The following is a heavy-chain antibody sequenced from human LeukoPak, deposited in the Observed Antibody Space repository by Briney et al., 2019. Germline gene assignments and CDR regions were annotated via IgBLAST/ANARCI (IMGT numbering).Heavy chain of an antibody. D-gene: IGHD3-22*01. J-gene: IGHJ6*03. CDR1: GFTFSSYG. Sequence: GGSLRLSCAASGFTFSSYGMHWVRQAPGKGLEWVAFIRYDGSNKYYADSVKGRFTISRDNSKNTLYLQMNSLRAEDTAVYYCATLNDSSGYYYYYYYMDVWGKGTTVTVSS. V-gene: IGHV3-30*02. CDR3: ATLNDSSGYYYYYYYMDV. CDR2: IRYDGSNK.